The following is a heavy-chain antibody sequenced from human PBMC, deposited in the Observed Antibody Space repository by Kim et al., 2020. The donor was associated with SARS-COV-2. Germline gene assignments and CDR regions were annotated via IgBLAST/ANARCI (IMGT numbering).Heavy chain of an antibody. D-gene: IGHD6-19*01. CDR2: T. V-gene: IGHV3-53*01. Sequence: TYYVDSVKGRFTISRDNSKTTLYLQMNSLRAEDTAVYYCASSGWMNYFDYWGQGTLVTVSS. CDR3: ASSGWMNYFDY. J-gene: IGHJ4*02.